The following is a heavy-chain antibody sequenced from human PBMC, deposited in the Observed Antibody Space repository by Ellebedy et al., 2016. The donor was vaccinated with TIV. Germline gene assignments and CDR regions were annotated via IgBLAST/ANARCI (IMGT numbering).Heavy chain of an antibody. CDR2: ITASSSYI. J-gene: IGHJ4*02. CDR3: ERIMRELPGATFDY. CDR1: GFTFSSYS. V-gene: IGHV3-21*01. D-gene: IGHD1-26*01. Sequence: PGGSLRLSCAASGFTFSSYSMNWVPQDPRQALEWVSSITASSSYISYADSVKGRFTISRDNAKNSLNLQMNSLRAEDTAVYYCERIMRELPGATFDYWGQGTLVAVSS.